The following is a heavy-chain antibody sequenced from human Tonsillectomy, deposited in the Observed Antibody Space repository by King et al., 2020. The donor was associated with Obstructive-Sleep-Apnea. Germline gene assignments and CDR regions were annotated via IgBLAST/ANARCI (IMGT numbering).Heavy chain of an antibody. Sequence: VQLVESGAEVKKPGESLKISCKGSGYSFTSYWIGWVRQMPGKGLEWMGIIYPGDSDTRYSPSFQGQVTISADKSISTAYLQWSSLKASDTAMYYCAKRSKYAAFPQNWFDPWGQGTLVTVSS. CDR3: AKRSKYAAFPQNWFDP. J-gene: IGHJ5*02. CDR2: IYPGDSDT. V-gene: IGHV5-51*01. CDR1: GYSFTSYW. D-gene: IGHD6-13*01.